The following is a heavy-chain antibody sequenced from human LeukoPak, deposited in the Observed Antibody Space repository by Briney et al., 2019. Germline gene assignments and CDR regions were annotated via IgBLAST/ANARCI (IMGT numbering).Heavy chain of an antibody. D-gene: IGHD1-26*01. CDR3: ARDYRGSIDY. J-gene: IGHJ4*02. CDR2: INIGGTNT. Sequence: GGSLRLSCAASGFTFNDYYMSWIRQAPGKGLEWLSYINIGGTNTHYADSVKGRFTISRDNAKNSLYLQMNSLRAEDTAVYYCARDYRGSIDYWGQGTLVTVSS. V-gene: IGHV3-11*01. CDR1: GFTFNDYY.